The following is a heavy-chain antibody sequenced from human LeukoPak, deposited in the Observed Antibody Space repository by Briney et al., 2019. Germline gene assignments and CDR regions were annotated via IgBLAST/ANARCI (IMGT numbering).Heavy chain of an antibody. V-gene: IGHV1-18*01. D-gene: IGHD3-22*01. CDR2: ISAYNGNT. Sequence: ASVKVSCKASGYTFTSYGISWVRQAPGQGLEWMGWISAYNGNTNYAQKLQGRVTMTTDTSTSTAYMELRSLRSDDTAVYYCARDYGRYYYDSSGYSYYYYGMDVWGQGTTVTVSS. CDR3: ARDYGRYYYDSSGYSYYYYGMDV. J-gene: IGHJ6*02. CDR1: GYTFTSYG.